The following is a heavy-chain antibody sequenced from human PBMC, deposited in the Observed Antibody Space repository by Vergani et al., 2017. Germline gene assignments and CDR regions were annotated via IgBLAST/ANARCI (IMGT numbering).Heavy chain of an antibody. J-gene: IGHJ4*02. CDR2: ISYDGSNK. D-gene: IGHD3-10*01. CDR1: GFTFSSYG. V-gene: IGHV3-30*18. Sequence: QVQLVESGGGVVQPGRSLRLSCAASGFTFSSYGMHWVRQAPGKGLEWVAVISYDGSNKYYADSVKGRFTISRDNSKNTLYLQMNSLRAEDTAVYYCAKXLLWFGERVSGFGYWGQGTLVTVSS. CDR3: AKXLLWFGERVSGFGY.